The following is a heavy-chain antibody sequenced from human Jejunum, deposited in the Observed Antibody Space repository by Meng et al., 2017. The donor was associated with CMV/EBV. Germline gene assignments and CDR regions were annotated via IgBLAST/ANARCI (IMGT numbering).Heavy chain of an antibody. Sequence: SISSSDCWWSWRRERPGKGLGWIGTISPTASTHYNPSLESRVNMSIDRSKNQFSLKVTSVTAADTALYYCARGRCTRTLCSTGTFDYWGQGTLVTVSS. CDR3: ARGRCTRTLCSTGTFDY. CDR1: SISSSDCW. CDR2: ISPTAST. D-gene: IGHD2-2*02. J-gene: IGHJ4*02. V-gene: IGHV4-4*02.